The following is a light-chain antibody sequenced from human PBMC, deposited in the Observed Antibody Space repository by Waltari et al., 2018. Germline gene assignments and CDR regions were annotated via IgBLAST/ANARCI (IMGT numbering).Light chain of an antibody. Sequence: DIQRTQSPSSLSASVGARVTITCRASQAISNSLAWYQQKPGKVPKLLIYAASTLQSGVPSRFSGSGSGTDFTLTISSLQPEDIATYYCQKYNRAPRTFGQGTKVEIE. J-gene: IGKJ1*01. CDR3: QKYNRAPRT. V-gene: IGKV1-27*01. CDR2: AAS. CDR1: QAISNS.